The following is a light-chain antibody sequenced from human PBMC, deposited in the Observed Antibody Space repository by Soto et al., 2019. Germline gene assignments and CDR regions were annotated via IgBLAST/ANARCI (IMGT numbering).Light chain of an antibody. CDR2: KAS. J-gene: IGKJ1*01. Sequence: DIQMTQSPSTLSASVGDRVTITCRASQSMTSWLAWYQQKPGKAPKLMIYKASNLEGWVPSRFSGIASGTEFTLTISCLQPDDFATYYCQQYNIYPGTFGQGTKVEIK. CDR3: QQYNIYPGT. CDR1: QSMTSW. V-gene: IGKV1-5*03.